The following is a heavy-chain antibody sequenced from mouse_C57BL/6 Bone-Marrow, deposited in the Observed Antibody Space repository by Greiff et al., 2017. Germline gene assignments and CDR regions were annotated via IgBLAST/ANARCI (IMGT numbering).Heavy chain of an antibody. D-gene: IGHD2-4*01. V-gene: IGHV1-64*01. CDR3: ARGGLHWYFDV. CDR1: GYTFTSYW. CDR2: IHPNSGST. J-gene: IGHJ1*03. Sequence: QVQLKQPGAELVKPGASVKLSCKASGYTFTSYWMHWVKQRPGQGLEWIGMIHPNSGSTNYNEKFKSKATLTVDNSSSTAYMQLSSLTSEDSAVYYCARGGLHWYFDVWGTGTTVTVSS.